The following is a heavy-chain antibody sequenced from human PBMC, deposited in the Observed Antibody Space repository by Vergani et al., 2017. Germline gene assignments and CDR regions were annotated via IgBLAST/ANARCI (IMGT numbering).Heavy chain of an antibody. CDR1: GFTFSSYA. V-gene: IGHV3-30*01. D-gene: IGHD6-19*01. J-gene: IGHJ3*02. CDR2: ISYDGSNK. Sequence: QVQLVESGGGVVQPGRSLRLSCAASGFTFSSYAMHWVRQAPGKGLEWVAVISYDGSNKYYADSVKGRFTISRDNSKNTLYLQMNSLRAEDTAVYYCARSSSGWYGDAFDIWGQGTMVTVSS. CDR3: ARSSSGWYGDAFDI.